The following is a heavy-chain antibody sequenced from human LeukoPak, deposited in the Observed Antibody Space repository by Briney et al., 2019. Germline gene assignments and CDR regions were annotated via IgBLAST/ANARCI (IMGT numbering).Heavy chain of an antibody. D-gene: IGHD3-22*01. CDR3: ASLGYYYDSSGYYYEY. Sequence: GGSLRLSCAASGFTFSSYWMSWVRQAPGKGLEWVANIKQDGSEKYYVDSVKGRFTISRDNAKNSLYLQMNSLRAEDTAVYYCASLGYYYDSSGYYYEYWGQGTLVTVSS. CDR2: IKQDGSEK. J-gene: IGHJ4*02. V-gene: IGHV3-7*01. CDR1: GFTFSSYW.